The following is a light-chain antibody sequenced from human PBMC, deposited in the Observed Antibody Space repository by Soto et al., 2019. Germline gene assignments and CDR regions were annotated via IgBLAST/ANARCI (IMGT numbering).Light chain of an antibody. CDR3: QLYDNSLYT. CDR1: QSVSSNY. J-gene: IGKJ2*01. CDR2: AAS. Sequence: EIVLTQSPGTLSLSPGEGATLSCRASQSVSSNYLAWYQQKPGQTPRLLIYAASSRATGIPDRFSGSGSGTDFTLTISRLQPEDFAVYYCQLYDNSLYTFGQGTKLEIK. V-gene: IGKV3-20*01.